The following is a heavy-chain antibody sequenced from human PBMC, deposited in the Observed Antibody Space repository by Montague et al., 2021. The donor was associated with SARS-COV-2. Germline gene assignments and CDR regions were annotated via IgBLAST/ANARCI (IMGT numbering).Heavy chain of an antibody. J-gene: IGHJ3*02. CDR1: GGSFSDYY. D-gene: IGHD3-3*01. Sequence: SETLSLTCAVHGGSFSDYYWSWIRQPPGKGLEWIGEINHSGSTNYNPSLKSRVTISVDTSKNQFSLKLSSVTAADTAVYYCARVPRSYDFWSGFYDAFDIWGQGTMVTVSS. CDR2: INHSGST. CDR3: ARVPRSYDFWSGFYDAFDI. V-gene: IGHV4-34*01.